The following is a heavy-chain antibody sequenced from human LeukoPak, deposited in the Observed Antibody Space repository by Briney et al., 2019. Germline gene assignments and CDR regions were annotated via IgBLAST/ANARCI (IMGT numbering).Heavy chain of an antibody. V-gene: IGHV3-73*01. CDR1: GFTFSSYG. CDR2: IRSKANSYAT. D-gene: IGHD5-12*01. Sequence: GGSLRLSCAASGFTFSSYGMSWVRQASGKGLEWVGRIRSKANSYATAYAASVKGRFTISRDDSKNTAYLQMNSLKTEDTAVYHCTRLSRVATTIDYWGQGTLVTVSS. J-gene: IGHJ4*02. CDR3: TRLSRVATTIDY.